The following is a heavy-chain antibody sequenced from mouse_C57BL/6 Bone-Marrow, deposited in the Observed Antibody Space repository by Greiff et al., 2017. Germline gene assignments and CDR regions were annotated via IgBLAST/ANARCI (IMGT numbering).Heavy chain of an antibody. CDR3: ARDEGDYDGAGAY. Sequence: EVNLVESGGGLVQSGRSLRLSCATSGFTFSDFYMEWVRQAPGKGLEWIAASRNKANDYTTEYSASVKGRFIVSRDTSQSILYLQMNALRAEDTAIYYCARDEGDYDGAGAYWGQGTLVTVSA. D-gene: IGHD2-4*01. V-gene: IGHV7-1*01. CDR1: GFTFSDFY. J-gene: IGHJ3*01. CDR2: SRNKANDYTT.